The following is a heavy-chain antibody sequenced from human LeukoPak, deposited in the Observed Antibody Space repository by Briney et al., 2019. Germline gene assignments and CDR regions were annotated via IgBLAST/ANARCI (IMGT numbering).Heavy chain of an antibody. CDR1: GYTFTSYD. V-gene: IGHV1-8*01. Sequence: ASVKVSCKASGYTFTSYDNNWVRKATAQGLEWMGWMNTNSGNTGYAQKFQGRVTMTRNTSISTAYMELSSLSSEDTAVYYCAREIYSSGWYSCYYYGMDVWGQGTTVTVSS. J-gene: IGHJ6*02. D-gene: IGHD6-19*01. CDR3: AREIYSSGWYSCYYYGMDV. CDR2: MNTNSGNT.